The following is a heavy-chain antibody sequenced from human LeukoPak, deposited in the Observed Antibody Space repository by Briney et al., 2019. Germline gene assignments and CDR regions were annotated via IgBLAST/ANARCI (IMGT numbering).Heavy chain of an antibody. CDR2: IYYSGST. CDR3: AREGVTGYST. J-gene: IGHJ4*02. Sequence: SETLSLTCTVSGGSISSGDYYWSWIRQPPGKGLEWIGYIYYSGSTYYNPSLKSRVTISVDTSKNQFSLKLSSATAADTAVYYCAREGVTGYSTWGQGTLVTVSS. V-gene: IGHV4-30-4*01. CDR1: GGSISSGDYY. D-gene: IGHD6-13*01.